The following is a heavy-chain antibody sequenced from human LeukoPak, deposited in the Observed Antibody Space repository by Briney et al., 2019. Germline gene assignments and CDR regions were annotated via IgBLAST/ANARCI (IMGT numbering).Heavy chain of an antibody. Sequence: ASVKVSCKASGYTFTDYYMHWVRQAPGQGLEWMGWINPNSGATTSAQKFQGRVTMTRDTSISTAYMELSRLRSDDTAVYYCARDGAGGDYESSDYYAYYFDYWGQGTLVTVSS. CDR2: INPNSGAT. V-gene: IGHV1-2*02. CDR1: GYTFTDYY. D-gene: IGHD3-22*01. J-gene: IGHJ4*02. CDR3: ARDGAGGDYESSDYYAYYFDY.